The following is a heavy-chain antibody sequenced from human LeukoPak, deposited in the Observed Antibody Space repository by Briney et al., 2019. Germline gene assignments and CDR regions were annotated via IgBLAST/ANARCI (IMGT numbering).Heavy chain of an antibody. Sequence: GGSLRLSCAASGFTFSSYAMSWVRQAPGKGLEWVSAISGSGGSTYYADSVKGRFTISRDNSKNTLYLQMNSLRAEDTDVYYCAKDSVDIVVVPAAIHYWGQGTLVTVSS. CDR1: GFTFSSYA. D-gene: IGHD2-2*02. V-gene: IGHV3-23*01. J-gene: IGHJ4*02. CDR2: ISGSGGST. CDR3: AKDSVDIVVVPAAIHY.